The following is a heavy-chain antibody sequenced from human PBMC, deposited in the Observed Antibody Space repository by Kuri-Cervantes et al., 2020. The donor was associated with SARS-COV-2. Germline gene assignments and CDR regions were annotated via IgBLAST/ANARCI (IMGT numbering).Heavy chain of an antibody. CDR3: AKQLGIGEVGAFDI. CDR2: ISYDGCNK. J-gene: IGHJ3*02. D-gene: IGHD7-27*01. Sequence: LTCAASGFTFSSYAMHWVRQAPGKGLEWVAVISYDGCNKYYADSVKGRFTIARDNSKTTLYLLMNSLRAEDTAVYYCAKQLGIGEVGAFDIWGQGTMVTVSS. V-gene: IGHV3-30-3*02. CDR1: GFTFSSYA.